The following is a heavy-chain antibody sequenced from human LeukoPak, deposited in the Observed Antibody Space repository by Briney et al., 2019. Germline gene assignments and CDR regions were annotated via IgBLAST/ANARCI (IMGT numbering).Heavy chain of an antibody. CDR3: AARRGAAAGTDYFDD. D-gene: IGHD6-13*01. Sequence: SLRLSCVASGFSFDDYAINWVRQAPGKGLEWVSGIRWKSGSIAYADSVKGRFTISRDNAKNSLYLQTNSLRVEDMALYYCAARRGAAAGTDYFDDWGQGTLVAVSS. J-gene: IGHJ4*02. CDR1: GFSFDDYA. CDR2: IRWKSGSI. V-gene: IGHV3-9*03.